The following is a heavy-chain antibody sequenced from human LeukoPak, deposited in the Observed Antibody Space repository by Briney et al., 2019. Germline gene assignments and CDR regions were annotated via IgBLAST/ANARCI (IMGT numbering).Heavy chain of an antibody. CDR1: GYTFTSYD. D-gene: IGHD3-3*01. Sequence: GASVKVTCKASGYTFTSYDINWVRQATGQGLEWMGWMNPNSGNTGYAQKFQGRVTITRNTSISTAYMELSSLRSEDTAVYYCARGRGDFWSGYYLDVWGKGTTVTVSS. J-gene: IGHJ6*04. V-gene: IGHV1-8*03. CDR3: ARGRGDFWSGYYLDV. CDR2: MNPNSGNT.